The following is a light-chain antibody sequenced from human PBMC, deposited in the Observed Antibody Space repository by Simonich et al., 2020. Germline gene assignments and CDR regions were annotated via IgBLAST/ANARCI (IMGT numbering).Light chain of an antibody. Sequence: DIQMTQSPSSVSASVGDRVTITCRASQGISSWLAWYQQKPGKAPKLLIYAASSLQLGVPSRFSGSGSGTDFTFTISSLQPEDIATYYCQQYDNLPITFGQGTRLEIK. CDR3: QQYDNLPIT. CDR2: AAS. J-gene: IGKJ5*01. V-gene: IGKV1-12*01. CDR1: QGISSW.